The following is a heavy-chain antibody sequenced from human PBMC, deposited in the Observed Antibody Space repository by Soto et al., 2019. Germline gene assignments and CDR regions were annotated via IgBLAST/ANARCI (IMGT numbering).Heavy chain of an antibody. Sequence: QVQLVQSGAEVKKPGSSVKVSCKASGGTFSSYAISWVRQAPGQGLECMGGIIPIFGTANYAQKFQGRIKITAEKSTSTAYMELNSLRSEDTAVYYCARVGYSYVPGHAVDIWGQGTMVTVSS. CDR2: IIPIFGTA. CDR1: GGTFSSYA. V-gene: IGHV1-69*06. CDR3: ARVGYSYVPGHAVDI. J-gene: IGHJ3*02. D-gene: IGHD5-18*01.